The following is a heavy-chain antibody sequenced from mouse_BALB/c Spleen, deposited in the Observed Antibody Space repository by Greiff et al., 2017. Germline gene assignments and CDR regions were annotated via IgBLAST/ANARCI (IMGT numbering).Heavy chain of an antibody. CDR3: ARYGYGSDY. CDR1: GYNFTSYW. D-gene: IGHD2-2*01. J-gene: IGHJ2*01. CDR2: IYPGSGST. V-gene: IGHV1-55*01. Sequence: QVQLKQPGAELVKPGTSVKLSCKASGYNFTSYWINWVKLRPGQGLEWIGDIYPGSGSTNYNEKFKSKATLTVDTSSSTAYMQLSSLASEDSALYYCARYGYGSDYWGQGTTLTVSS.